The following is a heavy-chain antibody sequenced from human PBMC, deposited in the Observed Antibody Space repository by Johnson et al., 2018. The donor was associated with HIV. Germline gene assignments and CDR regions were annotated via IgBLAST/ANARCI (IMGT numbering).Heavy chain of an antibody. J-gene: IGHJ3*02. CDR3: ATSTASDALDI. CDR2: ISGSGGST. D-gene: IGHD1-1*01. V-gene: IGHV3-23*04. Sequence: VQLVESGGGLVQPGRSLRLSCAASGFSFDDYGMSWVRQAPGKGLEWVSAISGSGGSTYYADSVKGRFTISRDNSKNTLYLQMNSLRAEDTAVYYCATSTASDALDIWGQGTMVTVSS. CDR1: GFSFDDYG.